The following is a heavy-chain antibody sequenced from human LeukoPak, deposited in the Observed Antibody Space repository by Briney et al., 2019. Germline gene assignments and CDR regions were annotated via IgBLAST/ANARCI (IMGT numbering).Heavy chain of an antibody. CDR1: GFTFSDYY. Sequence: GGSLRLSCAASGFTFSDYYMSWLRQAPGKGLEWVANIKQDGSEKYYVDSVKGRFTISRDNAKNSLYLQMNSLRAEDTAVYYCARGILYHDYYMDVWGKGTTVTVSS. CDR3: ARGILYHDYYMDV. D-gene: IGHD2-15*01. V-gene: IGHV3-7*04. CDR2: IKQDGSEK. J-gene: IGHJ6*03.